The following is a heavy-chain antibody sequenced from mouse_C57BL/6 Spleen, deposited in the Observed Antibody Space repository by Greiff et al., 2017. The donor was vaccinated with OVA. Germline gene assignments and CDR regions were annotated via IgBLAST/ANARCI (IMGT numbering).Heavy chain of an antibody. V-gene: IGHV1-55*01. Sequence: QVQLQQPGAELVKPGASVKMSCKASGYTFTSYWITWVKQRPGQGLEWIGDIYPGSGSTNYNEKFKSKATLTVDTSSSTAYMQLSSLTSEDSAVYYCARRKPYDYDAWFAYWGQGTLVTVSA. J-gene: IGHJ3*01. D-gene: IGHD2-4*01. CDR3: ARRKPYDYDAWFAY. CDR2: IYPGSGST. CDR1: GYTFTSYW.